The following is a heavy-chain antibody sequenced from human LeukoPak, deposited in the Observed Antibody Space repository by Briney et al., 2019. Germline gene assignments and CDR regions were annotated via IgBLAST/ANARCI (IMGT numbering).Heavy chain of an antibody. Sequence: GGSLRLSCAASGFTFSSYAMSWVRQAPGKGLEWVANINQDGSEKNHVDSVKGRFTISRDNAKNSLYLQMTSLRAEDTAVYYCATAASITMPLDVWGKGTTVTVSS. CDR2: INQDGSEK. J-gene: IGHJ6*04. V-gene: IGHV3-7*01. CDR3: ATAASITMPLDV. D-gene: IGHD3-10*01. CDR1: GFTFSSYA.